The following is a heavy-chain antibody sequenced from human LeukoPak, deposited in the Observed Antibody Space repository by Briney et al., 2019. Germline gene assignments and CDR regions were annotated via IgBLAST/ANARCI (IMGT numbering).Heavy chain of an antibody. J-gene: IGHJ4*02. CDR3: ARSATVTTGYFDY. CDR1: GGSISSTGHY. CDR2: IYSNGNT. Sequence: SETLSLTCSVSGGSISSTGHYWGWIRQSPEKGLDWIGSIYSNGNTYYHPSVKSGVTMSVDTSKNQFSLKLTSMTAAETAVYYCARSATVTTGYFDYWGQGALVTVSS. V-gene: IGHV4-39*07. D-gene: IGHD4-17*01.